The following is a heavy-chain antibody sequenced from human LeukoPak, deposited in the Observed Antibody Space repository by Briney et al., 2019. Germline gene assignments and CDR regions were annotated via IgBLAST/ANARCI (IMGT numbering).Heavy chain of an antibody. D-gene: IGHD2-2*01. CDR1: GYTFTSYD. V-gene: IGHV1-8*01. Sequence: GASVKVSCQASGYTFTSYDINWVRQASGQGLEWMGWLNPNSGSTYSAQQFQGRVTMTRNTSISTAYLELSNLRSEDTAVYYCARLVGCGSTNCYSPDNWFDPWGQGTLVIVSS. CDR2: LNPNSGST. J-gene: IGHJ5*02. CDR3: ARLVGCGSTNCYSPDNWFDP.